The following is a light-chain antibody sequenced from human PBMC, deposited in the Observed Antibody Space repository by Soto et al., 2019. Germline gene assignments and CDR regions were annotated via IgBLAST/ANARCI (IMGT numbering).Light chain of an antibody. CDR2: GAS. Sequence: IVLTQSPGTLSLSPWERATLSCRASQSVASSYLAWYQQKPGQAPRLLIYGASSRATGIPDRFSGSGSGTDFTLTISRLEPEDFAVYYCQKYGGSPSTFGQGTRLEIK. J-gene: IGKJ5*01. CDR3: QKYGGSPST. V-gene: IGKV3-20*01. CDR1: QSVASSY.